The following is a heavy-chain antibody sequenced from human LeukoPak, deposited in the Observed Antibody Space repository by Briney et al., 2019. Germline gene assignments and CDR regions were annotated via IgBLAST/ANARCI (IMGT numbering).Heavy chain of an antibody. Sequence: GGSLRLSCAASGFTFSSYAMSWVRQAPGKGLVWVSRINTDESSTDYADSVRGRFTISRDNAKNTLYLQMNSLRAEDTAVYYCARAASSTRVTYMDVWGKGTTVTVSS. CDR2: INTDESST. CDR1: GFTFSSYA. CDR3: ARAASSTRVTYMDV. J-gene: IGHJ6*03. D-gene: IGHD2-21*02. V-gene: IGHV3-74*01.